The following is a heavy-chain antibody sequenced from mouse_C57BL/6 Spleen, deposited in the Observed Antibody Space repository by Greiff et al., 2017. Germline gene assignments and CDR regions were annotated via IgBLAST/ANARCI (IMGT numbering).Heavy chain of an antibody. V-gene: IGHV1-50*01. Sequence: VQLQQPGAELVKPGASVKLSCKASGYTFTSYWMQWVKQRPGQGLEWIGEIDPSDSYTTYNQKFKGKATLTVDTSSSTAYMQLSSLTSEDSAVYYCARRDGSRFDYWGQGTTLTVSS. CDR2: IDPSDSYT. J-gene: IGHJ2*01. D-gene: IGHD1-1*01. CDR3: ARRDGSRFDY. CDR1: GYTFTSYW.